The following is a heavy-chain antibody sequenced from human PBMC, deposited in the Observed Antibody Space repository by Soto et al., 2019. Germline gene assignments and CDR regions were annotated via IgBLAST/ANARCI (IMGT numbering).Heavy chain of an antibody. CDR1: GGSIISGGYS. CDR2: IYHSGST. CDR3: HARGPLPTAGNSEYYYDGMDV. D-gene: IGHD5-18*01. J-gene: IGHJ6*02. V-gene: IGHV4-30-2*01. Sequence: QLQLQESGSGLVKPSQTLSLTCAVSGGSIISGGYSWSWIRQPPGKGLEWIGYIYHSGSTYYNPSLKSRVTISADGSKNQFPLKLRSVTAADTAVYYFHARGPLPTAGNSEYYYDGMDVWGQGTTVTVSS.